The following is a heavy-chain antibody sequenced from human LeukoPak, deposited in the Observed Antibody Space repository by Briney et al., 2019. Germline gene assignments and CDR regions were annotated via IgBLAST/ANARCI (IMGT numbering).Heavy chain of an antibody. J-gene: IGHJ4*02. CDR1: GYSFTSYW. D-gene: IGHD1-26*01. Sequence: GESLKISCKGSGYSFTSYWIDWVRQMPGKGLEWMGIIYPGDSDTRYSPSFQGQVTISADKSISTAYLQWSSLKASDTAMYYCARHTGDLSGSYSFDYWGQGTLVTVSS. CDR3: ARHTGDLSGSYSFDY. CDR2: IYPGDSDT. V-gene: IGHV5-51*01.